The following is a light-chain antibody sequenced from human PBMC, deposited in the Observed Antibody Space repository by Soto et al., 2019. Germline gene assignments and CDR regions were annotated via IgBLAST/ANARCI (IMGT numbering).Light chain of an antibody. J-gene: IGKJ2*01. CDR2: WAS. V-gene: IGKV4-1*01. CDR1: QSFLYNSNNKNS. Sequence: DIVMTQSPDSLAVSLGERATINCKSSQSFLYNSNNKNSLGWYQQKPGQPPKLLIYWASIRESGVPDRFSGSGSGTDFPLTISILQAEDVAVYYCHQHYSSPRTFGQGTKLEIK. CDR3: HQHYSSPRT.